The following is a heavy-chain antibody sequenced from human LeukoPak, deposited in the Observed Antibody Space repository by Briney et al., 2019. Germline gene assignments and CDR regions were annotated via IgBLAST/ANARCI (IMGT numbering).Heavy chain of an antibody. V-gene: IGHV3-21*01. CDR3: ARDRSRGLLDAFDI. CDR1: GFTFSSYS. Sequence: GGSLRLSCAASGFTFSSYSMNWVRQAPGKGLEWVSSISSSSSYIYYADSVKSRFTISRDNAKNSLYLQMNSLRAEDTAVYYCARDRSRGLLDAFDIWGQGTMVTVSS. D-gene: IGHD5-18*01. CDR2: ISSSSSYI. J-gene: IGHJ3*02.